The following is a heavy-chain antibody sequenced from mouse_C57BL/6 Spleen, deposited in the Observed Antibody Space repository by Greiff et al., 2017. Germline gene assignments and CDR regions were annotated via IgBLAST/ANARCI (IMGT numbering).Heavy chain of an antibody. CDR2: IDPSDSYT. V-gene: IGHV1-69*01. CDR1: GYTFTSYW. Sequence: QVQLQQPGAELVRPGASVKLSCKASGYTFTSYWMHWVKQRPGQGLEWIGEIDPSDSYTNYNQKFKGKSTLTVDKSSSTAYMRLSSLTSEDSAVYYCATILAWFAYWGQGTLVTVSA. J-gene: IGHJ3*01. CDR3: ATILAWFAY.